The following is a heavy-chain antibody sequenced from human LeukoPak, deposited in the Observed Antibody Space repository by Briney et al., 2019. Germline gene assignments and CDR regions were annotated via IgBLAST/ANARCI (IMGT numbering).Heavy chain of an antibody. J-gene: IGHJ3*02. CDR2: IIPIFGTA. D-gene: IGHD5-18*01. CDR3: ARESPSGYSYGNDAFDI. Sequence: ASVKVSCTASGGTFSSYAISWVRQAPGQGLEWMGGIIPIFGTANYAQKFQGRVTITADESTSTAYMELSSLRSEDTAVYYCARESPSGYSYGNDAFDIWGQGTMVTVSS. CDR1: GGTFSSYA. V-gene: IGHV1-69*13.